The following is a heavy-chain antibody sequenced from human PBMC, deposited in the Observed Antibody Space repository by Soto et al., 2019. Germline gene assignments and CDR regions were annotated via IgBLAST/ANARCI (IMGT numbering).Heavy chain of an antibody. CDR3: ARRYGGNFDY. V-gene: IGHV4-59*01. J-gene: IGHJ4*02. CDR1: GGSISSYY. D-gene: IGHD1-26*01. CDR2: IYYSGST. Sequence: SETLSLTCTVSGGSISSYYWSWIRQPPGKGLEWIGYIYYSGSTNYNPSLKSRVTISVDTSKNQFSLKVSSVTAADMAVYYCARRYGGNFDYWGRGTLVTVSS.